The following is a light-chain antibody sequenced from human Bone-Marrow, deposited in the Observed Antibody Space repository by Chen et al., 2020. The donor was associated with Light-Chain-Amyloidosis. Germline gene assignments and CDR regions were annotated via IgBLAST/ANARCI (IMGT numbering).Light chain of an antibody. CDR2: DDS. J-gene: IGLJ3*02. CDR3: QVWDRSRDRPV. CDR1: NIGSTS. Sequence: SYVLTQPSSVSVAPGQTDTIACGGNNIGSTSVHWYQQTPGQAPLLVVYDDSDRPSGIPERLSGSNSGITATLTISRVEAGDEADYYCQVWDRSRDRPVFGGGTKLTVL. V-gene: IGLV3-21*02.